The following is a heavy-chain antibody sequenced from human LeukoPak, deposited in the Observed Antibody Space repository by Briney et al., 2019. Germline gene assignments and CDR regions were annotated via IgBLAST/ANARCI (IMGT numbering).Heavy chain of an antibody. Sequence: SETLSLTCAVYGGSFSGYYWSWIRQPPGKGLEWIGEINHSGSTNYKPSLKSRVTISVDTSKNQFSLKLSSVTAADTAVYYCARRRIAAAVDSWGQGTLVTVSS. CDR2: INHSGST. J-gene: IGHJ4*02. CDR1: GGSFSGYY. CDR3: ARRRIAAAVDS. D-gene: IGHD6-13*01. V-gene: IGHV4-34*01.